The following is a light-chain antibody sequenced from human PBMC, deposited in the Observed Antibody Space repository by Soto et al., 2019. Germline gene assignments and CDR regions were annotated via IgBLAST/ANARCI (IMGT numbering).Light chain of an antibody. V-gene: IGLV1-44*01. CDR1: SSNIRSYT. J-gene: IGLJ1*01. CDR2: SND. Sequence: QLVLTQPPSVSGTPGQRVSFFCSGSSSNIRSYTVNWYKQVPGTAPKLLIYSNDRRPSRVPDRFSGSKSGTSASLAISGLQSEDEADYYCAAWDDSLNGYVFGTGTKLTVL. CDR3: AAWDDSLNGYV.